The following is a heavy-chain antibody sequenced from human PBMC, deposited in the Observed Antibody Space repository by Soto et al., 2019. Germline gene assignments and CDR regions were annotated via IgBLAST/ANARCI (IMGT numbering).Heavy chain of an antibody. V-gene: IGHV4-30-2*01. CDR2: IYHSGST. CDR1: GGSISSGGYS. J-gene: IGHJ4*02. D-gene: IGHD6-6*01. CDR3: ARALYSSSSGFDY. Sequence: SETLSLTCAVSGGSISSGGYSWSWIRQPPGKGLEWIGYIYHSGSTYYNPSLKSRVTISVDRSKNQFSLKLSSVTAADTAVYYCARALYSSSSGFDYWGQGTLVTSPQ.